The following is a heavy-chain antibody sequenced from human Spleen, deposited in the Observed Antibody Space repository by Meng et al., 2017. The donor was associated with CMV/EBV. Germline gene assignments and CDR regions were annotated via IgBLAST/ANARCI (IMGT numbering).Heavy chain of an antibody. D-gene: IGHD3-3*01. CDR3: ARAGLRFLEWPRYGMDV. CDR2: INHSGST. Sequence: GESFSGYCWNWIRQPPGKGLEWIGEINHSGSTNYNPSLKSRVTISVDTSKNQLSLKLNSVTAADTAVYYCARAGLRFLEWPRYGMDVWGQGTMVTVSS. CDR1: GESFSGYC. J-gene: IGHJ6*02. V-gene: IGHV4-34*01.